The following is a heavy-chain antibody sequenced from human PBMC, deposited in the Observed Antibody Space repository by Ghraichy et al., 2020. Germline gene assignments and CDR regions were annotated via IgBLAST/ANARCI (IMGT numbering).Heavy chain of an antibody. CDR2: IYYSGST. D-gene: IGHD2-15*01. CDR1: GGSISSYY. CDR3: AREHCSGGSCSFDY. V-gene: IGHV4-59*01. Sequence: SETPSLTCTVSGGSISSYYWSWIRQPPGKGLEWIGYIYYSGSTNYNPSLKSRVTISVDTSKNQFSLKLSSVTAADTAVYYCAREHCSGGSCSFDYWGQGTLVTVSS. J-gene: IGHJ4*02.